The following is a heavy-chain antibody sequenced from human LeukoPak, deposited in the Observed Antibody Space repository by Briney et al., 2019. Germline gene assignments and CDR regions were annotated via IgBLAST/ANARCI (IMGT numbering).Heavy chain of an antibody. V-gene: IGHV4-31*03. CDR2: IYYSGST. D-gene: IGHD1-26*01. CDR1: GGSISSGGYY. J-gene: IGHJ4*02. Sequence: SQTLSLTCTVSGGSISSGGYYWSWIRQHPGKGLEWIGYIYYSGSTYYNPSLKSRVTISVDTSKNQFSLKLSSVIAADTAVYYCACVVGANPLFDYWGQGTLVTVSS. CDR3: ACVVGANPLFDY.